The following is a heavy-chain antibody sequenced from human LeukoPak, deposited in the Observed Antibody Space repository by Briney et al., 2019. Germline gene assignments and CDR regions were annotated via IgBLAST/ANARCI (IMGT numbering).Heavy chain of an antibody. CDR2: IIPIPGIA. J-gene: IGHJ6*02. CDR1: GGTFSSYA. V-gene: IGHV1-69*04. D-gene: IGHD6-13*01. CDR3: ARDWVPLAAAGHYYYGMDV. Sequence: SVKVSCKASGGTFSSYAISWVRQAPGRGLEWMGRIIPIPGIANYAQKFQGRVTITADKSTSTAYMELSSLRSEDTAVYYCARDWVPLAAAGHYYYGMDVWGQGTTVTVSS.